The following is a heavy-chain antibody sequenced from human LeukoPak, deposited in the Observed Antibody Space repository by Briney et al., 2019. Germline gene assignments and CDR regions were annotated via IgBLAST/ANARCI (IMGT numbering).Heavy chain of an antibody. D-gene: IGHD5-18*01. Sequence: SETLSLTCTVSGGSISSYYWSWIGQSPGEGLEWIGYIHYRGSTNHNPSLKSRVTISVDTSKNQFSLKLSFLTAADTAVYYCASSVLGYSYGLHIDYWGQGTLVTVSS. J-gene: IGHJ4*02. CDR1: GGSISSYY. V-gene: IGHV4-59*01. CDR3: ASSVLGYSYGLHIDY. CDR2: IHYRGST.